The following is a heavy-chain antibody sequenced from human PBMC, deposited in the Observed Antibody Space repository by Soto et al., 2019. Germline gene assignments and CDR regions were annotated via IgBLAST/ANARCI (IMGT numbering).Heavy chain of an antibody. CDR1: GGSISRGGYY. V-gene: IGHV4-31*03. J-gene: IGHJ4*02. D-gene: IGHD6-13*01. CDR2: IYYSGST. Sequence: ASETLSLTCTVSGGSISRGGYYWNWIRQHPGKGLEWIGYIYYSGSTYYNPSLKSRVTISIDTSKNQFSLKLNSVTAADTAVYYCARVIAAAGTYYFDYWGQGTLVTVSS. CDR3: ARVIAAAGTYYFDY.